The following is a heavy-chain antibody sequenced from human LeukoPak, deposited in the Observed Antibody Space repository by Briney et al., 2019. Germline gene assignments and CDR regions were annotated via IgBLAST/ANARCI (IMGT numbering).Heavy chain of an antibody. Sequence: GGSLRLSCAASGFTFNRYWMHWVRHAPGKGLVWVSRINGDGSITGHADSVKGRFTISRDNAKNTLYLQMSSLRAEDTALYYCAREYYYDGFDIWGQGTMVTVSS. D-gene: IGHD3-22*01. V-gene: IGHV3-74*01. CDR3: AREYYYDGFDI. CDR1: GFTFNRYW. CDR2: INGDGSIT. J-gene: IGHJ3*02.